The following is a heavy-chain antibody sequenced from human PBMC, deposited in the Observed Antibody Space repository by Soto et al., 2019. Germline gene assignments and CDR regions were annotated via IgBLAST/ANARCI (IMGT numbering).Heavy chain of an antibody. CDR3: TTTYNWNDYYYYGMDV. Sequence: GGSLRLSCAASGFTFSNAWMNWVRQAPGKGLEWVGRIKSKTDGGTTDYAAPVKGRFTISRDDSKNTLYLQMNSLKTEDTAVYYCTTTYNWNDYYYYGMDVWGQGTTVTVSS. CDR1: GFTFSNAW. D-gene: IGHD1-20*01. V-gene: IGHV3-15*07. J-gene: IGHJ6*02. CDR2: IKSKTDGGTT.